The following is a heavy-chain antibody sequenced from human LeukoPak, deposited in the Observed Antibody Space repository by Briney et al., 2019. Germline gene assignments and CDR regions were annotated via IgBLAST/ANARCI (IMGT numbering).Heavy chain of an antibody. CDR1: GASISNYY. CDR2: LYTSGGT. J-gene: IGHJ6*03. Sequence: SETLSLTCTVSGASISNYYWSWIRQPAGKGLEWIGRLYTSGGTKYNPSVKSRVTISGDKSKHQFSLKLSSVTAADTAVYYCAREDCSSTSCFSSYSYYYIDVWGKGATVTVSS. V-gene: IGHV4-4*07. D-gene: IGHD2-2*01. CDR3: AREDCSSTSCFSSYSYYYIDV.